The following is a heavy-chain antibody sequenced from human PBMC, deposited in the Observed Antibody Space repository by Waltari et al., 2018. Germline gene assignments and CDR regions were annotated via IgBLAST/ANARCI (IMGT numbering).Heavy chain of an antibody. CDR2: ISSSSSTI. D-gene: IGHD6-6*01. Sequence: EVQLVESGGGLVQPGGSLRLSCAASGFTFSSYSMNWVRQAPGKGLEWVSYISSSSSTIYYADSVKGRFTISRDNAKNSLYLQMNSLRAEDTAVYYCARSKVPSNRIAARRKDLVFDIWGQGTMVTVSS. J-gene: IGHJ3*02. CDR1: GFTFSSYS. V-gene: IGHV3-48*01. CDR3: ARSKVPSNRIAARRKDLVFDI.